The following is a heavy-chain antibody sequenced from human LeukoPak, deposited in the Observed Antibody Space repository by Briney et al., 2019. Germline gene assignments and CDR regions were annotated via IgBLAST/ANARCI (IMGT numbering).Heavy chain of an antibody. J-gene: IGHJ4*02. CDR2: INEDGSEK. D-gene: IGHD3/OR15-3a*01. CDR1: GFTFTDHW. V-gene: IGHV3-7*01. CDR3: ARGGTGVSRDY. Sequence: GGSLRLSCAASGFTFTDHWMSWVRQAPGKGLEWVANINEDGSEKYYVDSVKGRFTISRDNAKKSLYLQMNSLRAEDTAVYYCARGGTGVSRDYRGQGTLVTVAS.